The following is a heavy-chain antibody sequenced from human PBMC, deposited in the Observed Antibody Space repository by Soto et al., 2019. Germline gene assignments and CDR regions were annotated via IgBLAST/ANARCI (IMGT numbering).Heavy chain of an antibody. CDR2: IEHDGSGT. V-gene: IGHV3-7*01. D-gene: IGHD6-6*01. CDR3: ERDLGYDSSSACDF. CDR1: GFSFSNYW. Sequence: EVQLVDSGGGLVQPGGSLRLSCAASGFSFSNYWMSWVRQAPGKGLEWVANIEHDGSGTYYLDSVKGRFTISRDNAKSSLFLQMNNLRVEDTAVYYCERDLGYDSSSACDFWGQGTLVTVSS. J-gene: IGHJ4*02.